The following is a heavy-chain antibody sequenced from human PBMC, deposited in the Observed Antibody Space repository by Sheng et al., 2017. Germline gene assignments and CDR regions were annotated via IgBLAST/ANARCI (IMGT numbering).Heavy chain of an antibody. CDR1: GGTFSSYA. Sequence: QVQLVQSGAEVKKPGSSVKVSCKASGGTFSSYAISWVRQAPGQGLEWMGGIIPIFVTANYAQKFQGRVTITADESTSTAYMELSSLRSEDTAVYYCARDHGSGIFSSPHLGYYGMDVWGQGTTVTVSS. J-gene: IGHJ6*02. CDR2: IIPIFVTA. D-gene: IGHD3-10*01. V-gene: IGHV1-69*13. CDR3: ARDHGSGIFSSPHLGYYGMDV.